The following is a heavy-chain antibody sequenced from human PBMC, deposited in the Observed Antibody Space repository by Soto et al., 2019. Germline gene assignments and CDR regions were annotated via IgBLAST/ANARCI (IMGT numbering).Heavy chain of an antibody. V-gene: IGHV3-33*01. J-gene: IGHJ4*02. Sequence: PGGSLRLSCAASGFTFTKFGMHWVRQAPGKGLEWVAIIWYDGSHKYYADSVKGRFTISRDNSKNTVSLHMDSLGAEDTAMYYCVAGEPLLYRGRGTLVTVSS. D-gene: IGHD3-10*01. CDR1: GFTFTKFG. CDR2: IWYDGSHK. CDR3: VAGEPLLY.